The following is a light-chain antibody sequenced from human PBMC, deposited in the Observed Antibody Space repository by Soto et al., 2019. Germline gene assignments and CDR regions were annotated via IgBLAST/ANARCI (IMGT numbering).Light chain of an antibody. V-gene: IGKV3-11*01. Sequence: EIVLTQSPATLSLSPGERATLSCRASQGVSSYLAWYQQKPGQAPRLLIYDASNRATGIPARFSGSGSGTDFTLTINSLAPEDFAIYYCHQRQSWPRTFGQGTKVDIK. CDR2: DAS. CDR1: QGVSSY. J-gene: IGKJ1*01. CDR3: HQRQSWPRT.